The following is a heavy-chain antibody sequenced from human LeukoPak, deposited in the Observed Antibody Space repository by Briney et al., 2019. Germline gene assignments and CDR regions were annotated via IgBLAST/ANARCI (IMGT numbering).Heavy chain of an antibody. CDR2: INHSGST. CDR1: GGSISSYY. J-gene: IGHJ6*03. D-gene: IGHD3-10*01. V-gene: IGHV4-34*01. Sequence: SETLSLTCTVSGGSISSYYWSWIRQPPGKGLEWIGEINHSGSTNYNPSLKSRVTISVDTSKNQFSLKLSSVTAADTAVYYCATSPMWFGELFGSYYMDVWGKGTTVTISS. CDR3: ATSPMWFGELFGSYYMDV.